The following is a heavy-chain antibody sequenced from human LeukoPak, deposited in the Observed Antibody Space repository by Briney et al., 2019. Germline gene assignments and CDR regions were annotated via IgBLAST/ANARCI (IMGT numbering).Heavy chain of an antibody. J-gene: IGHJ6*02. CDR2: IYYSGST. CDR1: GFTFSSYA. D-gene: IGHD6-19*01. CDR3: ARDRDSGSGWYHGYYYYGMDV. V-gene: IGHV4-59*12. Sequence: PGGSLRLSCAASGFTFSSYAMYWVRQPPGKGLEWIGYIYYSGSTYYNPSLKSRVTISVDTSKNQFSLKLSSVTAADTAAYYCARDRDSGSGWYHGYYYYGMDVWGQGTTVTVSS.